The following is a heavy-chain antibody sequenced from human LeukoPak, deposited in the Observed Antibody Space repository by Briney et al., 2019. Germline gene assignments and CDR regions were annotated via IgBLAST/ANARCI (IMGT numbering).Heavy chain of an antibody. CDR1: GFTFSSYS. CDR2: ISSSSSTI. CDR3: ARSIGYYYDSSGYYYFDY. D-gene: IGHD3-22*01. J-gene: IGHJ4*02. V-gene: IGHV3-48*01. Sequence: GGSLRLSCAASGFTFSSYSMNWVRQAPGKGLEWVSYISSSSSTIYYADSVKGRFTISRDNAKNSLYLQMNSLRAEDTAVYYCARSIGYYYDSSGYYYFDYWGQGTLVTVSS.